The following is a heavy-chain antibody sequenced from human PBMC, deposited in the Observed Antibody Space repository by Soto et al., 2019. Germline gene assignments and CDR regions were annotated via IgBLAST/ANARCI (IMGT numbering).Heavy chain of an antibody. J-gene: IGHJ6*02. CDR3: ARLRDFDWGRASGVDV. Sequence: QVQLQESGPGLVKPSGTLSLTCAVSGGSISSSNWWSWVHQPPGKKPEWIGVIYHSGSTNYNPSLKSLVTISVDKSTKQLHRKLSGVIAAGTAVYYGARLRDFDWGRASGVDVWGQGPKVPVSS. CDR2: IYHSGST. V-gene: IGHV4-4*02. CDR1: GGSISSSNW. D-gene: IGHD3-9*01.